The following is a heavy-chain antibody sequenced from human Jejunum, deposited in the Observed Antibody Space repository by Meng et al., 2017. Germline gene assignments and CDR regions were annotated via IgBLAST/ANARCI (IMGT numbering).Heavy chain of an antibody. J-gene: IGHJ4*02. CDR3: ARKGGTYSTGHFPHFDY. CDR1: GDSIGSDNW. Sequence: QGQRQAAGPGMVKPSGRPSFTLGVPGDSIGSDNWWSWVRQRPGEGPEWIGDIFRTGTSNYSPSLRSRVAIYMDKSKNQFSLSLNSVTAADTAVYYCARKGGTYSTGHFPHFDYWGQGTLVTVSS. D-gene: IGHD6-19*01. V-gene: IGHV4-4*02. CDR2: IFRTGTS.